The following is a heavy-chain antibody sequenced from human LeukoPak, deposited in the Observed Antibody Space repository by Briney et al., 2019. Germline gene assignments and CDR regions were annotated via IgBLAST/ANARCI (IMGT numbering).Heavy chain of an antibody. Sequence: PGGSLRLSCVASGFTFSRSWMDWVRQALGKGPEWVANIKEDGSETYYVDSAKGRFTISRDNAKNSLYLQMDSLRVEDTAIYYCAKSLDYWGQGTLVTVSS. CDR1: GFTFSRSW. J-gene: IGHJ4*02. CDR3: AKSLDY. CDR2: IKEDGSET. V-gene: IGHV3-7*01.